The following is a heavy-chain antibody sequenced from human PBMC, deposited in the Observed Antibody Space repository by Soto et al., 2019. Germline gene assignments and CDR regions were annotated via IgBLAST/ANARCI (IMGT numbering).Heavy chain of an antibody. CDR1: GYTFTSYG. J-gene: IGHJ5*02. CDR2: ISAYNGNT. CDR3: ARDYCSGGSCYPNWFDP. Sequence: ASVKVSCKASGYTFTSYGISWVRQAPGRGLEWMGWISAYNGNTNYAQKLQGRVTMTTDTSTSTAYMELRSLRSDDTAVYYCARDYCSGGSCYPNWFDPWGQGTLVTVSS. V-gene: IGHV1-18*01. D-gene: IGHD2-15*01.